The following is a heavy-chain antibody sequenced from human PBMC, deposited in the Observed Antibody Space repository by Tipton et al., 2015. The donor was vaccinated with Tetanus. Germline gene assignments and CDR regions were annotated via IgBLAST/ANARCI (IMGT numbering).Heavy chain of an antibody. V-gene: IGHV1-69*01. D-gene: IGHD1/OR15-1a*01. Sequence: QVQLVQSGAEVKKPGSSVKVSCKASGGTFSSYAISWVRQAPGQGLEWMGGIIPISGTANYAQKFQGRVTITADESTSAAYMGLSSLRSEDTAVYYCAREGPGGFPDQQRGHETAFDYWGQGTLVTVSS. CDR2: IIPISGTA. J-gene: IGHJ4*02. CDR1: GGTFSSYA. CDR3: AREGPGGFPDQQRGHETAFDY.